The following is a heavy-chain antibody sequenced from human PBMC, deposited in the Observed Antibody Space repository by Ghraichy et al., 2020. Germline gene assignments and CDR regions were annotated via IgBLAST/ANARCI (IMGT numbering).Heavy chain of an antibody. CDR3: ARGRRVRIYESSRFGPRGGYYYGMDV. V-gene: IGHV4-34*01. CDR2: INHSGIT. J-gene: IGHJ6*02. Sequence: SQNLSLTCAVYGGSFSGYYGSWIRQPPGKGLEWIGEINHSGITNYNPSLKSRVTISVDTSKNQFSLKLSSVTAADTAVYYCARGRRVRIYESSRFGPRGGYYYGMDVWGQGTTVTVSS. CDR1: GGSFSGYY. D-gene: IGHD3-22*01.